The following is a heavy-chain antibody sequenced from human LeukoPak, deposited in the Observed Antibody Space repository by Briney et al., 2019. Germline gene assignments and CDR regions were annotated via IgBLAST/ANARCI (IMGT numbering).Heavy chain of an antibody. CDR1: GVTVSNNY. V-gene: IGHV3-66*01. CDR2: IYSGGST. D-gene: IGHD6-6*01. J-gene: IGHJ4*02. CDR3: ARDPPAVAANTYG. Sequence: PGGSLRPSCAASGVTVSNNYMNWVRQAPGKGLEWVSLIYSGGSTYYADSVKGRFTISRDNSKNTLYLQMNSLRAEDTAVYYCARDPPAVAANTYGWGQGTLVTVSS.